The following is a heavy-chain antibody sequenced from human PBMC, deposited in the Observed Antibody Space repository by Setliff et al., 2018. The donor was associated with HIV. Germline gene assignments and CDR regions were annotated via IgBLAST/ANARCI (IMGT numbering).Heavy chain of an antibody. CDR2: ISIGSGGAI. V-gene: IGHV3-21*01. CDR3: AREQNHYNFWSGHNYDAFDI. Sequence: GGSLRLSCAASRFTLSSYWMSWVRQAPGRGLEWVSSISIGSGGAIDYADSVQGRFTISRDNSKNSLYLQMNSLRAEDTALYYCAREQNHYNFWSGHNYDAFDIWGQGTMVTVSS. D-gene: IGHD3-3*01. J-gene: IGHJ3*02. CDR1: RFTLSSYW.